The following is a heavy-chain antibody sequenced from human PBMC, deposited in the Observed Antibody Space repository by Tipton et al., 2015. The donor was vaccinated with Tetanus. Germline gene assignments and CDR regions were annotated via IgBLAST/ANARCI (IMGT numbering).Heavy chain of an antibody. CDR3: ARDQGGGRVARLNWFGP. D-gene: IGHD3-16*01. CDR1: GDSISSGGHY. Sequence: TLSLTCSVSGDSISSGGHYWGWIRQHPGKGLEWIGYIYYSGSTFYNPSLKSRVTISVDTSNNQFSLRLSSVTAADTGVYYCARDQGGGRVARLNWFGPWGQGALVTVSS. CDR2: IYYSGST. V-gene: IGHV4-31*03. J-gene: IGHJ5*02.